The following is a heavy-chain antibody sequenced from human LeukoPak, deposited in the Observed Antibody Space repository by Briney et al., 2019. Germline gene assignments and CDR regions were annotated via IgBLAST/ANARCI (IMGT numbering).Heavy chain of an antibody. V-gene: IGHV4-39*01. Sequence: SETLSLTCTVSGGSISSSSYYWGWIRQPPGKGLEWIGSIYYSGSTYYNPSLKSRVTISVDTPKNQFSLELSSLTAADTAVYYCARRDGGFGELDYWGQGTLVTVSS. D-gene: IGHD3-10*01. CDR2: IYYSGST. CDR3: ARRDGGFGELDY. CDR1: GGSISSSSYY. J-gene: IGHJ4*02.